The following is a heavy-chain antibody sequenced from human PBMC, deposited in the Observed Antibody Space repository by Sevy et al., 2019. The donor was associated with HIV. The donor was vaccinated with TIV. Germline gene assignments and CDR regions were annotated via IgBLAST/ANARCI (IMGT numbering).Heavy chain of an antibody. CDR1: GFTFSNYE. D-gene: IGHD4-17*01. CDR2: ITNSGSTI. V-gene: IGHV3-48*03. CDR3: ARDLPPSATTVAHFDY. Sequence: GGSLRLSCTASGFTFSNYEMNWVRQAPGKGLEWVSYITNSGSTIYYSDSVRGRFTFSRDNAKNSLYLQVNSLRAEDTAVYYCARDLPPSATTVAHFDYWGRGTLVTASS. J-gene: IGHJ4*02.